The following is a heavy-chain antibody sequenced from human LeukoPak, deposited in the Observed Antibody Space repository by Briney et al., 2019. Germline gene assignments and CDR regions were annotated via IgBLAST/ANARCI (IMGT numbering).Heavy chain of an antibody. CDR2: SHHSGET. Sequence: SETLSLTCTVSGYSVTDYYWSWIRQPPGKGLEWIAYSHHSGETKYNPSLKSRITISVDTSKNQFSLKLSSVTASDTAVYYCARQPGGTAPFDIWGQGTTVTVSA. CDR3: ARQPGGTAPFDI. D-gene: IGHD1-14*01. J-gene: IGHJ3*02. CDR1: GYSVTDYY. V-gene: IGHV4-59*08.